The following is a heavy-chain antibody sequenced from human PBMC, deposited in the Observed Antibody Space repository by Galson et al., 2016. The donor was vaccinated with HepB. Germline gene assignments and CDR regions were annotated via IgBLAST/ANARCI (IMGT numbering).Heavy chain of an antibody. V-gene: IGHV3-23*01. J-gene: IGHJ6*04. CDR3: VRGSTVPDV. Sequence: SLRHSCAGSGFTRSRYGRTWVRQAPGKGLEDVASIRMRGKSRYYGESVKGRFTISRDNSRGMLFLEMNGLKAEDTGVYYCVRGSTVPDVWGKGTTVTVSS. D-gene: IGHD3-16*01. CDR2: IRMRGKSR. CDR1: GFTRSRYG.